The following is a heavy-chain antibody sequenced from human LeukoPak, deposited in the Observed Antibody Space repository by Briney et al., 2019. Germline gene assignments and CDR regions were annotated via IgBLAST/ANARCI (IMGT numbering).Heavy chain of an antibody. CDR3: ARSYGHSIDY. V-gene: IGHV3-7*01. CDR2: IKQDGSGQ. D-gene: IGHD3-10*01. J-gene: IGHJ4*02. CDR1: GLTFRNFW. Sequence: GGPLRLSCAASGLTFRNFWMCWVRQAPGKGLEWAATIKQDGSGQYYVDSVKGRFTISRDNAQNSLYLQMNNLRAEDTAVYYCARSYGHSIDYWGQGTLVTVSS.